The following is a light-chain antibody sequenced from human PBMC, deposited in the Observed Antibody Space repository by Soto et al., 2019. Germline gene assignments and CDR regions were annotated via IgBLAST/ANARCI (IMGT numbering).Light chain of an antibody. Sequence: EIVLTQSPATLSLSPGERATLSCRASQNVSSYLAWYQQKPGQAPRLLIYDASNRATGIPARFSGSGSGTDFTLTITSLEPEDFAVYYCQHRSNWLAFGGGTKVEIK. J-gene: IGKJ4*01. CDR1: QNVSSY. V-gene: IGKV3-11*01. CDR3: QHRSNWLA. CDR2: DAS.